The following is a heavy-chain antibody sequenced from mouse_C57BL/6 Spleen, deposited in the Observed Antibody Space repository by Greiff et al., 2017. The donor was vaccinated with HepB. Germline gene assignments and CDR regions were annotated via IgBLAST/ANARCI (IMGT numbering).Heavy chain of an antibody. V-gene: IGHV5-2*01. CDR1: EYEFPSHD. CDR3: ARLTGTWYFDV. D-gene: IGHD4-1*01. J-gene: IGHJ1*03. Sequence: EVQRVESGGGLVQPGESLKLSCESNEYEFPSHDMSWVRKTPEKRLELVAAINSDGGSTYYPDNMERRFIITRDNTKKTLYLQMSSLRSEDTAVYYCARLTGTWYFDVWGTGTTVTVSS. CDR2: INSDGGST.